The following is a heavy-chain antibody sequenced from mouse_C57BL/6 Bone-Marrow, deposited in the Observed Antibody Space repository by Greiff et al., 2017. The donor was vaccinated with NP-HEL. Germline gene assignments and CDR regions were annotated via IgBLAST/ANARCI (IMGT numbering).Heavy chain of an antibody. CDR3: ARSDGYDYDGFAY. CDR1: GYTFTDYY. CDR2: INPYNGGT. V-gene: IGHV1-19*01. Sequence: SGPVLVKPGASVKMSCKASGYTFTDYYMNWVKQSHGKSLEWIGVINPYNGGTSYNQKFKGKATLTVDKSSSTAYMELNSLTSEDSAVYYCARSDGYDYDGFAYWGQGTLVTVSA. J-gene: IGHJ3*01. D-gene: IGHD2-4*01.